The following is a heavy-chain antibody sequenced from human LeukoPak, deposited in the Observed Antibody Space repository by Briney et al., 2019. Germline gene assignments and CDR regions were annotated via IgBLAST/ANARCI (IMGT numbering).Heavy chain of an antibody. CDR1: GFDFSTYG. V-gene: IGHV3-7*01. CDR3: ARDWGLYSSDSSGPGAFDI. CDR2: IKQDGSEK. D-gene: IGHD3-22*01. Sequence: QPGGSLRLSCAASGFDFSTYGMHWVRQAPGKGLEWVANIKQDGSEKYYVDSVKGRFTISRDNAKNSLYLQMNSLRAEDTAVYYCARDWGLYSSDSSGPGAFDIWGQGTMVTVSS. J-gene: IGHJ3*02.